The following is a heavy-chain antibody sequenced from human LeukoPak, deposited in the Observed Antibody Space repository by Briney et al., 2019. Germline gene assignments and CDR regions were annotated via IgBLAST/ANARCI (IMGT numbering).Heavy chain of an antibody. J-gene: IGHJ4*02. CDR3: AKAGGITSSAPAN. CDR1: GFTFDDYA. CDR2: ISWNSGSI. D-gene: IGHD3-10*01. Sequence: GGSLRLSCAASGFTFDDYAMHWVRQAPGKGLEGVSGISWNSGSIGYADSVKGRFTISRDNAKNSLYLQMNSLRAEDTALYYCAKAGGITSSAPANWGQGTLVTVSS. V-gene: IGHV3-9*01.